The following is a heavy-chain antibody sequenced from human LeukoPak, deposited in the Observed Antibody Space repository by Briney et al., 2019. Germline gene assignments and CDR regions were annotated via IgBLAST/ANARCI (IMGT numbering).Heavy chain of an antibody. Sequence: SETLSLTCTVSGGSISSYYWCWIRQPPGKGLEWIGYIYYSGSTNYNPSLKSRVTISVDTSKNQFSLKLSSVTAADTAVYYCAGGDILTGYWFFDYWGQGTLVTVSS. CDR2: IYYSGST. CDR3: AGGDILTGYWFFDY. J-gene: IGHJ4*02. V-gene: IGHV4-59*01. D-gene: IGHD3-9*01. CDR1: GGSISSYY.